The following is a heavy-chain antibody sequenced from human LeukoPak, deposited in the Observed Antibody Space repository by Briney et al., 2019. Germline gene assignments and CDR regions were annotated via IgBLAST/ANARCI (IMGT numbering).Heavy chain of an antibody. Sequence: SETLSLTYTVSGGSISSYYWSWIRQPAGKGLEWIGRIYTSGSTNYNPSLKSRVTMSVDTSKNQFSLKLSSVTAADTAVYYCARDFKRKEWFGDRNWFDPWGQGTLVTVSS. CDR2: IYTSGST. J-gene: IGHJ5*02. D-gene: IGHD3-10*01. V-gene: IGHV4-4*07. CDR3: ARDFKRKEWFGDRNWFDP. CDR1: GGSISSYY.